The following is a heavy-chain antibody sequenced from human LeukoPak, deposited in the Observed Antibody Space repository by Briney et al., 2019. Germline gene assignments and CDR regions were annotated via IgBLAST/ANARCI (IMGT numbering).Heavy chain of an antibody. CDR2: IYHSGST. V-gene: IGHV4-4*02. Sequence: SETLSLTCAVSGGSISSGNWWSWVRQPPGKGLEWIGEIYHSGSTNYNPSLKSRVTISVDKSKNQFSLKLSSVTAADTAVYYCARGPPASTVVTGHDYWGQGTLVTVSS. CDR3: ARGPPASTVVTGHDY. CDR1: GGSISSGNW. D-gene: IGHD4-23*01. J-gene: IGHJ4*02.